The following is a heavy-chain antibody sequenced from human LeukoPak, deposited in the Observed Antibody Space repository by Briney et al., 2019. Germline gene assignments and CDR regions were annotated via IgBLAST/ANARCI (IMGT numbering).Heavy chain of an antibody. CDR1: GYTLTELS. CDR2: FDPEDGET. D-gene: IGHD2-2*01. V-gene: IGHV1-24*01. Sequence: ASVKVSCKVSGYTLTELSVHWVRQAPGKGLEWMGGFDPEDGETIYAQKFQGRVTMTEDTSTDTAYMELSSLRSEDTAVYYCARVPAAQPPDGWFDPWGQGTLVTVSS. CDR3: ARVPAAQPPDGWFDP. J-gene: IGHJ5*02.